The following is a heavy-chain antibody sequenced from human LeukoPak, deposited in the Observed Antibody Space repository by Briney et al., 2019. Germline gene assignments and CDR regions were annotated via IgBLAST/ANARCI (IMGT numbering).Heavy chain of an antibody. CDR2: ISGSGGST. J-gene: IGHJ4*02. CDR3: AKGGSYYDDYFDY. Sequence: GGSLRLSCVVSGFTFSNYALSWVRQAPGKGLEWVSAISGSGGSTYFADSVKGRFTISRGNSKNTVYLQMNSLRAEDTAVYYCAKGGSYYDDYFDYWGQGTLVTVSS. CDR1: GFTFSNYA. V-gene: IGHV3-23*01. D-gene: IGHD1-26*01.